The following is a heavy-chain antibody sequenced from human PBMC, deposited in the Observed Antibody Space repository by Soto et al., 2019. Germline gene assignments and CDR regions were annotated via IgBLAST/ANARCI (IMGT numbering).Heavy chain of an antibody. V-gene: IGHV1-69*13. D-gene: IGHD6-19*01. CDR1: GGTFSSYA. CDR3: ARDGIGVVAGTGHYYFDY. Sequence: SVKVSFKASGGTFSSYAISWLRQAPGQGLEWMGGIIPIFGTANYAQKFQGRVTITADESTSTAYMGLSSLRSEDTAVYYCARDGIGVVAGTGHYYFDYWGQGTLVTVSS. CDR2: IIPIFGTA. J-gene: IGHJ4*02.